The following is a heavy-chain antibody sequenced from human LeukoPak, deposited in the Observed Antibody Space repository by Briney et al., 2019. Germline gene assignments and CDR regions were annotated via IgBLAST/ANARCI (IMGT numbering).Heavy chain of an antibody. Sequence: GGSLRLSCAASGFTFSSYAMSWVRQAPGKGLEWVSGISWNSGSIGYADSVKGRFTISRDNAKNSLYVQMNSLRAEDTALYYCAKGSLFKRIAAAGTEFDYWGQGTLVTVSS. CDR3: AKGSLFKRIAAAGTEFDY. CDR1: GFTFSSYA. CDR2: ISWNSGSI. D-gene: IGHD6-13*01. J-gene: IGHJ4*02. V-gene: IGHV3-9*01.